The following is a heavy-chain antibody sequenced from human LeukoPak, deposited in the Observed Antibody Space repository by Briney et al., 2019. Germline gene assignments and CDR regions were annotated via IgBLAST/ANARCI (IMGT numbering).Heavy chain of an antibody. J-gene: IGHJ4*02. Sequence: GGSLRLSCAASGFTFSSYAMHWVRQAPGKGLEYVSAISGNGGSTYYANSVKGRFTISRDNSKNTLYLQMGSLRAEDMAVYYCARDKVNRWDYGGNPSFDYWGQGTLVTVSS. V-gene: IGHV3-64*01. CDR2: ISGNGGST. D-gene: IGHD4-23*01. CDR3: ARDKVNRWDYGGNPSFDY. CDR1: GFTFSSYA.